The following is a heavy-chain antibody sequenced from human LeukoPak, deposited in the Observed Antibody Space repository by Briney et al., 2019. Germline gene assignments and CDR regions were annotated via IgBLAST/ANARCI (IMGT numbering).Heavy chain of an antibody. CDR3: AVISGSYFYYFDY. CDR2: IYPGDSDT. V-gene: IGHV5-51*01. CDR1: GYSFTSYW. D-gene: IGHD1-26*01. J-gene: IGHJ4*02. Sequence: GESLKISCMGSGYSFTSYWIGWVRQMPGKGLGWMGIIYPGDSDTRYSPSFQGQVTISADKSISTAYLQWSSLKASDTAMYYCAVISGSYFYYFDYWGQGTLVTVSS.